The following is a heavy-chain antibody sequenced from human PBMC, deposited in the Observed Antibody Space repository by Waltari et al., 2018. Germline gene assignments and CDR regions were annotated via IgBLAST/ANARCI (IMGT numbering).Heavy chain of an antibody. CDR1: GGTFSSYA. D-gene: IGHD3-22*01. V-gene: IGHV1-69*01. CDR2: IIPTVGTA. CDR3: ARAPSYDSSGYPPYYYMDV. J-gene: IGHJ6*03. Sequence: QVQLVQSGAEVKKPGSSVKVSCKASGGTFSSYAISWVRQAPGQGLEWMGGIIPTVGTANYAQKFQGRVTITADESTSTAYMELSSLRSEDTAVYYCARAPSYDSSGYPPYYYMDVWGKGTTVTVSS.